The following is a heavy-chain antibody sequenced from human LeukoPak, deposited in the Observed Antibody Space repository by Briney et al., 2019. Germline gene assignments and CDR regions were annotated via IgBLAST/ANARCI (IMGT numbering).Heavy chain of an antibody. CDR1: GGSISSGGYY. Sequence: SQTLSLTCTVSGGSISSGGYYWSWIRQHPGKGLEWNGYIYYSGSTYYNPSLKSRVTISVDTSKNQFSLKLSSVTAADTAVYYCARGVNYYDSSGYYYVGYYFDYWGQGTLVTVSS. D-gene: IGHD3-22*01. J-gene: IGHJ4*02. V-gene: IGHV4-31*03. CDR3: ARGVNYYDSSGYYYVGYYFDY. CDR2: IYYSGST.